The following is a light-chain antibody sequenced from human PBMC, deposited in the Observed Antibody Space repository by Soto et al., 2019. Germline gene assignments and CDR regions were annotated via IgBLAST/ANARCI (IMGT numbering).Light chain of an antibody. Sequence: DIQMTQSPSTLSASVGDRVTITCRASQSISSWLAWYQQKPGKAPKLLIYKASSLESGVPSRFSGSGSGTEFPPTLRSLQPDDFATYYRQPYNNYSPLSPFTFGQGTKVEIK. CDR2: KAS. CDR3: QPYNNYSPLSPFT. V-gene: IGKV1-5*03. J-gene: IGKJ1*01. CDR1: QSISSW.